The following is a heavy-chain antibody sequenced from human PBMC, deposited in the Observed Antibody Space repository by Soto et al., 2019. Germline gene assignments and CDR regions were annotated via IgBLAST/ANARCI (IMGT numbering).Heavy chain of an antibody. Sequence: GASVKVSFKVSGYTLTELSMHWVRQAPGKGLEWMGGFDPEDGETIYAQKFQGRVTMTEDTSTDTAYMELSSLRSEDTAVYYCATHYGSGTLPFDYWGQGTLVTVSS. D-gene: IGHD3-10*01. V-gene: IGHV1-24*01. CDR1: GYTLTELS. CDR2: FDPEDGET. J-gene: IGHJ4*02. CDR3: ATHYGSGTLPFDY.